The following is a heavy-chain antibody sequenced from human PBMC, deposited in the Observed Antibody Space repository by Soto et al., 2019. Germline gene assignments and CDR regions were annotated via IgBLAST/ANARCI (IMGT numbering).Heavy chain of an antibody. CDR3: ARELERPSYYGMDV. CDR2: IWYDGSNK. CDR1: GFTFSSYG. V-gene: IGHV3-33*01. D-gene: IGHD1-1*01. J-gene: IGHJ6*02. Sequence: GGSLRLSCAASGFTFSSYGMHWVRQAPGKGLEWVAVIWYDGSNKYYADSVKGRFTISRDNSKNTLYLQMNSLRAEDTAVYYCARELERPSYYGMDVWGQGTTVTVSS.